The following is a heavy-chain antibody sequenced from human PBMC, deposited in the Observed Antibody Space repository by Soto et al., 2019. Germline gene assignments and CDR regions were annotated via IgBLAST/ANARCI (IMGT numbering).Heavy chain of an antibody. CDR2: IYYSGST. CDR3: ARGQRIGAITTWFDY. CDR1: GGSISSSSYY. J-gene: IGHJ4*02. D-gene: IGHD5-12*01. V-gene: IGHV4-39*01. Sequence: SETLSLTCTVSGGSISSSSYYWGWIRQPPGKGLEWIGSIYYSGSTYYNPSLKSRVTITVDTSKNQFSLKLSSVTAADTAAYYCARGQRIGAITTWFDYWGQGTLVTVS.